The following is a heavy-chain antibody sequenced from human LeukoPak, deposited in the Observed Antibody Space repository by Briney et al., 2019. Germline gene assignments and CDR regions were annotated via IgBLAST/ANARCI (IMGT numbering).Heavy chain of an antibody. CDR2: INHSGST. Sequence: SETLSLTCAVYGESFSGYYWSWIRQPPGKGLEWIGEINHSGSTNYNPSLKSRVTISVDTSKNQFSLKMTSVTAADTAVYYCATLRSGHYYYSMDVRGKGTTVTVSS. CDR1: GESFSGYY. V-gene: IGHV4-34*01. J-gene: IGHJ6*04. CDR3: ATLRSGHYYYSMDV. D-gene: IGHD4-17*01.